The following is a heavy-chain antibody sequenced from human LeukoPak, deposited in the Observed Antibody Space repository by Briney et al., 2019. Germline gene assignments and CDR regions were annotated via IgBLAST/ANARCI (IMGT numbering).Heavy chain of an antibody. CDR3: AKQGTMVRGVIAWFDP. V-gene: IGHV3-23*01. CDR2: ISGSGGST. D-gene: IGHD3-10*01. CDR1: GFTFSSYA. J-gene: IGHJ5*02. Sequence: GGSLRLSCAASGFTFSSYAMSCVRQAPGKGLEWVSAISGSGGSTYYADSVKGRFTISRDNSKNTLYLQMNSLRAEDTAVYYCAKQGTMVRGVIAWFDPWGQGTLVTVSS.